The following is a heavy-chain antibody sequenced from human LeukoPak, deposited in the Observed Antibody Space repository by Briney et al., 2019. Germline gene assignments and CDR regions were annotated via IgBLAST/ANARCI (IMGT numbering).Heavy chain of an antibody. Sequence: SETLSLTCAVSGGSISNYYWTWIRQPPGKGLEWIGYIYSTGSTNYNPSLKSRVTISVVTSKSQISLRLRAVTAADTAVYYCARVVTTVYYYYYMDVWGKGTTVTVSS. CDR1: GGSISNYY. J-gene: IGHJ6*03. CDR2: IYSTGST. V-gene: IGHV4-59*01. D-gene: IGHD4-17*01. CDR3: ARVVTTVYYYYYMDV.